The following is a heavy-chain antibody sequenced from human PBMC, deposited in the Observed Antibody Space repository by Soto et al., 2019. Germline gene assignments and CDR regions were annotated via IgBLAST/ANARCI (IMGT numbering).Heavy chain of an antibody. D-gene: IGHD3-10*01. J-gene: IGHJ6*02. V-gene: IGHV1-8*01. CDR3: ASQGYGSGSYPYYYYYGMDV. CDR1: GYTFTSYD. Sequence: QVQLVQSGAEVKKPGASVKVSCKASGYTFTSYDINWVRQATGQGLEWMGWMNPNSGNTGYAQKFQGRVTMTRITSIRTAYMELSSLRSEDTAVYYCASQGYGSGSYPYYYYYGMDVWGQGTTVTVAS. CDR2: MNPNSGNT.